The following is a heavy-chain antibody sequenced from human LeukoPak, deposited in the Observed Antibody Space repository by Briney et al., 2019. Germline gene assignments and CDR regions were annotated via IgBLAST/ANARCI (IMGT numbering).Heavy chain of an antibody. CDR2: INHSGST. CDR1: GGSFSGYY. V-gene: IGHV4-34*01. CDR3: YIVVVPAAEIDAFDI. Sequence: PSETLSLTCAVYGGSFSGYYWSWIRQPPGKGLEWIGEINHSGSTNYNPSLQSRVTISVDTSKNQFSLKLSSVTAADTAVYYCYIVVVPAAEIDAFDIWGQGTMVTVSS. J-gene: IGHJ3*02. D-gene: IGHD2-2*01.